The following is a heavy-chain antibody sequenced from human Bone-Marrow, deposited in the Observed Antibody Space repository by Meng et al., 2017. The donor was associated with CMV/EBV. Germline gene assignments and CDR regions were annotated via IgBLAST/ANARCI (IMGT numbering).Heavy chain of an antibody. Sequence: ASVKVSCKASGYTFTSYDINWVRQATGRGLEWMGWMNPNSGNTGYAQKFQGRVTMTRNTSISTAYMELSSLRSEDTAVYYCARYYDILTGPDYWGQGTLVTVSS. J-gene: IGHJ4*02. D-gene: IGHD3-9*01. CDR1: GYTFTSYD. V-gene: IGHV1-8*01. CDR3: ARYYDILTGPDY. CDR2: MNPNSGNT.